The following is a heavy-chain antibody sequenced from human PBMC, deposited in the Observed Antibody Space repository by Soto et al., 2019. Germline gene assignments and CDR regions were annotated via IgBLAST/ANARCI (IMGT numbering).Heavy chain of an antibody. CDR1: GFTFSSYG. J-gene: IGHJ4*02. D-gene: IGHD4-17*01. Sequence: PGGSLRLSCAASGFTFSSYGMHWVRQAPGKGLEWVAVIWYDGSNKYYADSVKGRFTISRDNSKNTLYLQMNSLRAEDTAVYYCARDRSALMGVTTPFDYWGQGTLVTV. CDR2: IWYDGSNK. V-gene: IGHV3-33*01. CDR3: ARDRSALMGVTTPFDY.